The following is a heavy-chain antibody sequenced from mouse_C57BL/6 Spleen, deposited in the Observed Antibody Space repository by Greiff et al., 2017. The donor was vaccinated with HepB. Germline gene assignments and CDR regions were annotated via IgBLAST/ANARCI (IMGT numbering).Heavy chain of an antibody. CDR2: ISYSGST. CDR3: ARSGGYYGNYVWYFDY. CDR1: GYSITSDY. D-gene: IGHD2-1*01. Sequence: DVKLQESGPGLAKPSQTLSLTCSVTGYSITSDYWNWIRKFPGNKLEYMGYISYSGSTYYNPSLKSRISITRDTSKNQYYLQLNSVTTEDTATYYCARSGGYYGNYVWYFDYWGQGTTLTVSS. V-gene: IGHV3-8*01. J-gene: IGHJ2*01.